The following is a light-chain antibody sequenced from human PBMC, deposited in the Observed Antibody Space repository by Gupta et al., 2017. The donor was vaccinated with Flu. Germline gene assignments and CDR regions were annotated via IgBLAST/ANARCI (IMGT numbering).Light chain of an antibody. CDR2: AAS. CDR1: QSIDRY. J-gene: IGKJ4*01. Sequence: DIQMAQPPSSLSASVGDRVTITCRASQSIDRYLNWYQQKSGKAPKLLIYAASTLHSGVPSRFSGSGHGTDFTLTISSLLPEDFAVYYCQQSHSRPLTFGGGTKVEIK. V-gene: IGKV1-39*01. CDR3: QQSHSRPLT.